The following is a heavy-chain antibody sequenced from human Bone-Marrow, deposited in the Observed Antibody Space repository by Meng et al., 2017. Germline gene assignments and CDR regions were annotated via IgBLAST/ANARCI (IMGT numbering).Heavy chain of an antibody. CDR2: IWYDGSNK. V-gene: IGHV3-33*06. CDR1: GGTFSSYG. D-gene: IGHD1-1*01. Sequence: QGELVQAGAEVKKPGSAVKVFCKASGGTFSSYGMHWVRQAPGKGLEWVAVIWYDGSNKYYADSVKGRFTISRDNSKNTLYLQMNSLRAEDTAVYYCAEGGLEGDFDYWGQGTLVTVSS. CDR3: AEGGLEGDFDY. J-gene: IGHJ4*02.